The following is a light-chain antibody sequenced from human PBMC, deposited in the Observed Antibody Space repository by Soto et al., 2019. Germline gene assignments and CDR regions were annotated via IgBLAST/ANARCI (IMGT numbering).Light chain of an antibody. CDR1: SSDVGGYKY. Sequence: QSVLTQPRSVSGSPAQSVTISCTGTSSDVGGYKYVSWYQQYPGKAPKVMIYDVSKRPSGVPDRFSGSKSGNTASLTISGLQAEDEADYYCCSYAGSYTFVFGRGTKVTVL. CDR2: DVS. CDR3: CSYAGSYTFV. J-gene: IGLJ1*01. V-gene: IGLV2-11*01.